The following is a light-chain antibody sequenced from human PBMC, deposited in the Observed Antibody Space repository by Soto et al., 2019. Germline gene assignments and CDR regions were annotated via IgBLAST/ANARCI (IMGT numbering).Light chain of an antibody. V-gene: IGLV2-14*01. CDR1: SSDVGGYDY. CDR3: SSYSISTAYL. CDR2: EVS. Sequence: ALTQPASVSGSPGQSITISCTGTSSDVGGYDYVSWYQLHPGKAPKLMIFEVSNRPSGVSYRFSGSKSGNTASLTISGLQVEDEADYFCSSYSISTAYLFGTGTKLTVL. J-gene: IGLJ1*01.